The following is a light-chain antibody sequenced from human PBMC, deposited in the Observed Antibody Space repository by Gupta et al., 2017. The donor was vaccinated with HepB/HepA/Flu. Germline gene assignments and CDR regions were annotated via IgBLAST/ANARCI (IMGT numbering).Light chain of an antibody. J-gene: IGKJ2*01. CDR1: QSISSY. V-gene: IGKV1-39*01. Sequence: DIQMTQSTSSLSASVGDRVTITCRASQSISSYLNWYQQKPGKVPKVLIYAASSLQRGVPSRFSGSGSGTEFTLTISSLQPEDFATYYCQQSYSNPYTFGQGTKLEIK. CDR2: AAS. CDR3: QQSYSNPYT.